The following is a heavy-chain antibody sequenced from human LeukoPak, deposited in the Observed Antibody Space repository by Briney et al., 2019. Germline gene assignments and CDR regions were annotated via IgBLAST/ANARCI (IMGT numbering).Heavy chain of an antibody. CDR2: ISSSGSTI. CDR1: GFTFSDYY. D-gene: IGHD6-19*01. V-gene: IGHV3-11*04. J-gene: IGHJ4*02. CDR3: ARDGRDSSGWYRNFDY. Sequence: GGSLRLSCAASGFTFSDYYMSWIRQAPGKGLEWVSYISSSGSTIYYADSVKGRFTISRDNSKNTLYLQMNSLRAEDTAVYYCARDGRDSSGWYRNFDYWGQGTLVTVSS.